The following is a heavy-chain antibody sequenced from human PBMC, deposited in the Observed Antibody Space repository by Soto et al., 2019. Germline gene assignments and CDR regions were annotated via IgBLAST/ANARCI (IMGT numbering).Heavy chain of an antibody. V-gene: IGHV1-2*02. CDR3: ARARSYYYDSSGYYNYYYGMDV. J-gene: IGHJ6*02. CDR1: GYSFSGYY. CDR2: INPNSGDT. Sequence: ASVKVSCKASGYSFSGYYINWVRQAPGQGPEWMGWINPNSGDTKYAQKFRGRVTMTRDTSTSTVYMELSSLRSEDTAVYYCARARSYYYDSSGYYNYYYGMDVWGQGTTVTVSS. D-gene: IGHD3-22*01.